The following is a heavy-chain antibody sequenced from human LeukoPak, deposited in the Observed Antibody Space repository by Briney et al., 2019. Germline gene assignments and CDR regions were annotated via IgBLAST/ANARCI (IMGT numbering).Heavy chain of an antibody. CDR1: GFTFSSYA. CDR2: ISYDGSNK. V-gene: IGHV3-30-3*01. CDR3: ARDGFAGYSYGYFDY. D-gene: IGHD5-18*01. J-gene: IGHJ4*02. Sequence: GRSLRLSCAASGFTFSSYAMHWVRQAPGKGLEWVAVISYDGSNKYYADSVKGRFTISRDNSKNTLYLQMNSLRAEGTAVYYCARDGFAGYSYGYFDYWGQGTLVTVSS.